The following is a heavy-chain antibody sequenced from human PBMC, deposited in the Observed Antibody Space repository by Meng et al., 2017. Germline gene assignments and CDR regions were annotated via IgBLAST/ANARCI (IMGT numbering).Heavy chain of an antibody. CDR1: GYTFTGYY. CDR3: ARDLGGYCSSTSCYASNWFDP. Sequence: VQLVQAGAEVKKPGASVKVSCKASGYTFTGYYMHWVRQAPGQGLEWMGRINPNSGGTNYAQKFQGRVTMTRDTSISTAYMELSRLRSDDTAVYYCARDLGGYCSSTSCYASNWFDPWGQGTLVTVSS. V-gene: IGHV1-2*06. J-gene: IGHJ5*02. D-gene: IGHD2-2*01. CDR2: INPNSGGT.